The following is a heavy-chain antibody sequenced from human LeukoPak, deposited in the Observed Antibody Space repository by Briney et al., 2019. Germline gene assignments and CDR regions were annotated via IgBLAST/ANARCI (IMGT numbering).Heavy chain of an antibody. CDR2: INPSGGST. CDR3: ARAYGGNSDY. J-gene: IGHJ4*02. D-gene: IGHD4-23*01. V-gene: IGHV1-46*02. CDR1: GYTFNNYY. Sequence: ASVKVSCKASGYTFNNYYMHWVRQAPGQGLEWMGIINPSGGSTSYAQKFQGRVTMTRDTSTSTVYMELSSLRSEDTAMYYCARAYGGNSDYWGQGTLVTVSS.